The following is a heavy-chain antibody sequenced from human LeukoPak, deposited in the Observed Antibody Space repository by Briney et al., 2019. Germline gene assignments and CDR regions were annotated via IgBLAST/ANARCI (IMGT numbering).Heavy chain of an antibody. CDR3: ARDRRDGDYEYYGMDV. CDR1: GGSISSGGYY. V-gene: IGHV4-30-4*01. D-gene: IGHD4-17*01. J-gene: IGHJ6*02. Sequence: SQTLSLTCTVSGGSISSGGYYWSWIRQPPGKGLEWIGYIYYSGSTYYNPSLKSRVTISVDTSNNQFSLKLSSVTAADTAVYYCARDRRDGDYEYYGMDVWGQGTTVTVSS. CDR2: IYYSGST.